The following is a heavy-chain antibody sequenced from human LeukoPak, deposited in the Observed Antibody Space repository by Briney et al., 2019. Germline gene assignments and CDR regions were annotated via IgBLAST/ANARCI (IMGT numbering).Heavy chain of an antibody. CDR1: GGSFSGYY. CDR2: INHSGST. Sequence: SETLSLTCAVYGGSFSGYYWSSIRQPPGKGLEWIGEINHSGSTNYNPSLKSRVTISVDTSKNQFFLKLSSVTAADTAVYYCARDMTYYDFWSGSERYNWFHPWGEGTLVTVSS. CDR3: ARDMTYYDFWSGSERYNWFHP. V-gene: IGHV4-34*01. J-gene: IGHJ5*02. D-gene: IGHD3-3*01.